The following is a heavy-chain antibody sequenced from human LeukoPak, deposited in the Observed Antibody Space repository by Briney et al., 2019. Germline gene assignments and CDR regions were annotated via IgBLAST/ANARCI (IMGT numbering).Heavy chain of an antibody. Sequence: SETLSLTCAVYGGSFSGYYWSWIRQPPGKGLEWIGEINHSGSTNYNPSLKSRVTISVDTSKNQFSLKLSSVTAADTAVYYCARGARRASCPSFGYWGQGTLVTVSS. V-gene: IGHV4-34*01. CDR3: ARGARRASCPSFGY. CDR1: GGSFSGYY. D-gene: IGHD2-2*01. CDR2: INHSGST. J-gene: IGHJ4*02.